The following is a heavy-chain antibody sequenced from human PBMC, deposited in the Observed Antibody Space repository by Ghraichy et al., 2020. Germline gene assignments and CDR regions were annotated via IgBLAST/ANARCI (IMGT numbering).Heavy chain of an antibody. Sequence: SETLSLTCTVSGGSISSSSYYWGWIRQPPGKGLEWIGSIYYSGSTYYNPSLKSRVTISVDTSKNQFSLKLSSVTAADTAVYYCARPYSSSWSGGVGDFDIWGQGTMVTVSS. D-gene: IGHD6-13*01. CDR1: GGSISSSSYY. J-gene: IGHJ3*02. CDR3: ARPYSSSWSGGVGDFDI. V-gene: IGHV4-39*01. CDR2: IYYSGST.